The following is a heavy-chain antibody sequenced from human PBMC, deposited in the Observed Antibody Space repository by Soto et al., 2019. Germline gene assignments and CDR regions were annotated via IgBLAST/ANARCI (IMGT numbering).Heavy chain of an antibody. J-gene: IGHJ4*02. Sequence: QVQLQDSGPGLVKPSETLSLTCTVSSDSIAGENWWSWVRQPPGMGLEWIGEIFHTGGTNYNPSLKSRVTMEVDKSKNQFSLKLISATAADTAVYYCARVFSSGSGWMYYFDFWGQGTLVSVSS. CDR2: IFHTGGT. CDR1: SDSIAGENW. D-gene: IGHD6-25*01. V-gene: IGHV4-4*02. CDR3: ARVFSSGSGWMYYFDF.